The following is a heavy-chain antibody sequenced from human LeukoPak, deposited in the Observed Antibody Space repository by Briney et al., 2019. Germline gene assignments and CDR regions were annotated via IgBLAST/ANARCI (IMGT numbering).Heavy chain of an antibody. CDR2: ISTNGGST. J-gene: IGHJ6*02. V-gene: IGHV3-64D*09. D-gene: IGHD3-16*01. CDR3: VKGSDWGSYYYSYGMDV. Sequence: GGSLRLSCSASGFTFSTYAMHWVRQPPGKGLEYVSGISTNGGSTYYADSVKGRFTISRDTSNNTLYLQMSSLRAEDTAVYYCVKGSDWGSYYYSYGMDVWGQGTTVTVSS. CDR1: GFTFSTYA.